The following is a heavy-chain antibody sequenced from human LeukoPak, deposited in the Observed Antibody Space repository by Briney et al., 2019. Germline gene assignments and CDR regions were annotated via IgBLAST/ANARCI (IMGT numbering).Heavy chain of an antibody. CDR3: AKSYDTSTSPDD. J-gene: IGHJ4*02. D-gene: IGHD3-3*01. Sequence: GGSLRLSCAASGFTFSSYAMSWVRQAPGKGPEWVSALSGSGANTYYADSVKGRFTISRDNSKSTLYLQMNSLRVDDTALYHCAKSYDTSTSPDDWGQGILVSVSS. CDR2: LSGSGANT. CDR1: GFTFSSYA. V-gene: IGHV3-23*01.